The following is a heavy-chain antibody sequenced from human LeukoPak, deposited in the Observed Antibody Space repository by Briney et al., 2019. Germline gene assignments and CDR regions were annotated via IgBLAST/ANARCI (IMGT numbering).Heavy chain of an antibody. CDR1: GYSFTSYD. Sequence: ASVKVSCKASGYSFTSYDINWMRQAPGQGLEWMGWMNPNTGSTGYAQKFQGRVTLARNISITAAYMELSRLGSEDTAVYYCARMYCGGTSCYGDYFYHMDVWGKGTTVAVSS. J-gene: IGHJ6*03. V-gene: IGHV1-8*01. CDR2: MNPNTGST. D-gene: IGHD2-2*01. CDR3: ARMYCGGTSCYGDYFYHMDV.